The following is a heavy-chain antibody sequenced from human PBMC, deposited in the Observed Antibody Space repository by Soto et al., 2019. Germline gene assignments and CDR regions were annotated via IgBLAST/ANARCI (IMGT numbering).Heavy chain of an antibody. D-gene: IGHD7-27*01. CDR3: ARHTRYPFTLGYYGMDV. CDR1: GYSFTSYW. CDR2: IYPGDSDT. V-gene: IGHV5-51*01. Sequence: GESLKISCKGSGYSFTSYWIGWVRQMPGKGLEWMGIIYPGDSDTRYSPSFQGQVTISADKSISTAYLQWSSLKASDTAMYYCARHTRYPFTLGYYGMDVWGQGTTVTLSS. J-gene: IGHJ6*02.